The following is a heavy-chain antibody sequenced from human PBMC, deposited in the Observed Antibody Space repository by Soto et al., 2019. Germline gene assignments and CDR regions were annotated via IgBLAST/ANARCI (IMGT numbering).Heavy chain of an antibody. V-gene: IGHV3-7*01. CDR3: ARIASTGRGWDV. D-gene: IGHD6-13*01. CDR2: IKQDGSEK. CDR1: GFTFSSYW. J-gene: IGHJ6*02. Sequence: EVQLVESGGGLVQPGGSLRLSCADSGFTFSSYWMSWVRRAPVKGLEWVGNIKQDGSEKNYVDSVKGRFTISRDNAKNSLYLQMNSLRAEDTAVYYCARIASTGRGWDVWGQGTTVVVSS.